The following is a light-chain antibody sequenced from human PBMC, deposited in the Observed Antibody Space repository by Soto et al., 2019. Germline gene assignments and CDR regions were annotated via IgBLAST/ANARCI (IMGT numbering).Light chain of an antibody. CDR2: EVS. V-gene: IGLV2-14*01. J-gene: IGLJ1*01. CDR1: SSDVGGYNY. CDR3: GSFTSSTTPYV. Sequence: QSALTQPASVSGSPGQSITISCIGTSSDVGGYNYVSWYQHHPGKAPKLMIYEVSNRPSGVSNRFSGSKSGNTASLTISGLQAEDEADYYCGSFTSSTTPYVFGTGTKVTVL.